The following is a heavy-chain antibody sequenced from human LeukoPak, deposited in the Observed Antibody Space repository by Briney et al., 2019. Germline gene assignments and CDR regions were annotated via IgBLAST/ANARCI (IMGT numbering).Heavy chain of an antibody. J-gene: IGHJ5*02. CDR3: VRGVIWSSSWFDP. CDR2: IYSGGST. CDR1: GFTVSSNY. D-gene: IGHD6-13*01. Sequence: GGSLRLSCAASGFTVSSNYMSWVRQAPGKGLEWVSIIYSGGSTYYADSVKGRFTISRDTSKNTLYFQMHSLRAEDTAVYYCVRGVIWSSSWFDPWGQGTLVTVSS. V-gene: IGHV3-53*01.